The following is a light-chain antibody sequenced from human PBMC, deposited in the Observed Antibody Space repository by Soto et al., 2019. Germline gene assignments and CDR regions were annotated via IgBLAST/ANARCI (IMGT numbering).Light chain of an antibody. J-gene: IGKJ4*01. V-gene: IGKV3-15*01. CDR2: GAS. CDR3: QQYNNWPLT. CDR1: QSVSSN. Sequence: EIVMTQPPATLSVSPGERATLCCRASQSVSSNLAWYQQKPGQAPRLLIYGASTRATGIPARFSGSGSGTEFTLTISSLQSEDFAVYYCQQYNNWPLTFGGGTKVDIK.